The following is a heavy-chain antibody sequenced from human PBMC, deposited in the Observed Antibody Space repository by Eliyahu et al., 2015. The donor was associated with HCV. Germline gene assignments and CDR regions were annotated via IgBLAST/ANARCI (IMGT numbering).Heavy chain of an antibody. J-gene: IGHJ1*01. D-gene: IGHD3-22*01. CDR1: GYTFTGYY. CDR2: INPNNGGT. Sequence: QVQLVQSGAEVKKPGASVKVSCKASGYTFTGYYIHWVRQAPGQGLEWMGWINPNNGGTNYAQKFQGRVTMTRDTSINTAYMELSRLRSDDTAVYYCARELGHHYYYDTSVYGLEHWGHGTLVTVFS. CDR3: ARELGHHYYYDTSVYGLEH. V-gene: IGHV1-2*02.